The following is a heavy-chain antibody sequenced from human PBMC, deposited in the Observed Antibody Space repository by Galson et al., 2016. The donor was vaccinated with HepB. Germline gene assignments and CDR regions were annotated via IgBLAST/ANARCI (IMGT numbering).Heavy chain of an antibody. CDR1: GYTFIMYG. J-gene: IGHJ6*02. CDR2: ISGDNGDT. V-gene: IGHV1-18*01. CDR3: ARDSIGWPRPGYKYYGMDV. Sequence: SVKVSCKASGYTFIMYGISWVRQAPGQGPEWMGWISGDNGDTKYAEKVQGRVIMTTDTASTTAYMEMRRLRSDDTAVYYCARDSIGWPRPGYKYYGMDVWSQGTTVTVSS. D-gene: IGHD5-18*01.